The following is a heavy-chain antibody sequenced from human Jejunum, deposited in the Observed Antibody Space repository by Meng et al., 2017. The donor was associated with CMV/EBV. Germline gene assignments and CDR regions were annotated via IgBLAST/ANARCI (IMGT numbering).Heavy chain of an antibody. V-gene: IGHV3-30*02. J-gene: IGHJ4*02. CDR3: ARDVPDHYSPNY. Sequence: VGVGGGGFQPGGSLRLSCAASGFSFSTYSMYWVRQAPGKGLEWVSFIRLDATDKFYADSVKGRFTISRDNSKNMLYLQMSSLRTEDTAVYYCARDVPDHYSPNYWGQGTLVTVSS. CDR1: GFSFSTYS. D-gene: IGHD4-11*01. CDR2: IRLDATDK.